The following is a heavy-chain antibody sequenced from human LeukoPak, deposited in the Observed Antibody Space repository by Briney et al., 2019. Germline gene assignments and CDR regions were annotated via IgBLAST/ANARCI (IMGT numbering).Heavy chain of an antibody. V-gene: IGHV4-61*02. CDR3: ARETSQKGAHYMDV. CDR1: GGSISSGSYY. D-gene: IGHD3-16*01. J-gene: IGHJ6*03. CDR2: IYTSGST. Sequence: PSGTLSLTCTVSGGSISSGSYYWSWIRQPAGKGLEWIGRIYTSGSTNYNPSLKSRVTISVDTSKNQFSLKLSSVTAADTAVYYCARETSQKGAHYMDVWGKGTTVTISS.